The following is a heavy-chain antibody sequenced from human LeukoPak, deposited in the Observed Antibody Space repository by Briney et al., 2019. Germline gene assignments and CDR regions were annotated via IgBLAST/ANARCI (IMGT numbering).Heavy chain of an antibody. CDR3: ARANLRGYAFDI. CDR1: GGSISSGGYY. Sequence: SQTLSLTCTVSGGSISSGGYYWSWIRQPPGKGLEWIGYIYHSGSTYYNPSPKSRVTISVDRSKNQFSLKLSSVTATDTAVYYCARANLRGYAFDIWGQGTMVTVSS. V-gene: IGHV4-30-2*01. J-gene: IGHJ3*02. CDR2: IYHSGST.